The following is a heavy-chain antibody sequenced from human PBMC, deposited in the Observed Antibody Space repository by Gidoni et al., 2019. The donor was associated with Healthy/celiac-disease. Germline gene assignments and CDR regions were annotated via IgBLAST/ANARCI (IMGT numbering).Heavy chain of an antibody. D-gene: IGHD2-15*01. CDR1: GFTFSSYG. V-gene: IGHV3-23*01. J-gene: IGHJ6*02. Sequence: EVQLLGSGGGLVQPGGSLRLSCAASGFTFSSYGLSCVRQAPGNGLEWVSSTSGRGGSTYFADSVKGRFTISRDNSKNTLFLQMNSLSAEDTSLYYCAKYVAATPHYYYYYGIDVWGQGTTVTVSS. CDR2: TSGRGGST. CDR3: AKYVAATPHYYYYYGIDV.